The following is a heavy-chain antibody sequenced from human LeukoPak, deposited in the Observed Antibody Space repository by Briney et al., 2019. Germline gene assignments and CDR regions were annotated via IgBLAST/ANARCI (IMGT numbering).Heavy chain of an antibody. V-gene: IGHV3-21*01. CDR2: ISSSSSYI. CDR1: GFTLSSYS. J-gene: IGHJ4*02. CDR3: ARGRAWGDYYDSSGYRHFDY. D-gene: IGHD3-22*01. Sequence: PGGSLRLSCAASGFTLSSYSMNWVRQAPGKGLEWVSSISSSSSYIYYADSVKGRFTISRDNAKNSLYLQMNSLRAEDTAVYYCARGRAWGDYYDSSGYRHFDYWGQGTLVTVSS.